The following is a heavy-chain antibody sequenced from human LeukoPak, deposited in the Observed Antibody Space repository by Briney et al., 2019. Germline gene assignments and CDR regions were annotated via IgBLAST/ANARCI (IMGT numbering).Heavy chain of an antibody. V-gene: IGHV3-20*04. D-gene: IGHD5-12*01. CDR2: INWNGGST. Sequence: PGGSLRLSCAASGFTFDDYGMSWVRQAPGKGLEWVSGINWNGGSTGYADSVKGRFTISRDNAKNSLYLQMNSLRAEDTAVYYCARVSGYSGYDYSPLDYWGQGTLVTVSS. CDR1: GFTFDDYG. CDR3: ARVSGYSGYDYSPLDY. J-gene: IGHJ4*02.